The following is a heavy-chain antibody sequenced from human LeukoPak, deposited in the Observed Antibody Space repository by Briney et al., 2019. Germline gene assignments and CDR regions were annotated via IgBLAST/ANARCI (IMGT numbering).Heavy chain of an antibody. Sequence: PGGSLRLSCAASGFTFSNYAMSWVRQAPGKGLEWVSAISGSGGTTYYADSVKGRFTISRDSSKNTLYLQMNSLRAEDTAVYYCAKDRSIFGVAVMGPFDYWGQGTLVTVSS. CDR3: AKDRSIFGVAVMGPFDY. CDR2: ISGSGGTT. D-gene: IGHD3-3*01. J-gene: IGHJ4*02. CDR1: GFTFSNYA. V-gene: IGHV3-23*01.